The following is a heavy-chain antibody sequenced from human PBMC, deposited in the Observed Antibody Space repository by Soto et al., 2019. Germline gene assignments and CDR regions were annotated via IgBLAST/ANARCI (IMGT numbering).Heavy chain of an antibody. Sequence: GGSLRLSCAASGFTFDDYAMHWVRQAPGKGLEWVSGISWNSGSIGYADSVKGRFTISRDNAKNSLYLQMHSLRAEDTAVYYCAKGVEELLYSGFDYWGQGTLVTVSS. V-gene: IGHV3-9*01. D-gene: IGHD3-10*01. CDR3: AKGVEELLYSGFDY. CDR1: GFTFDDYA. J-gene: IGHJ4*02. CDR2: ISWNSGSI.